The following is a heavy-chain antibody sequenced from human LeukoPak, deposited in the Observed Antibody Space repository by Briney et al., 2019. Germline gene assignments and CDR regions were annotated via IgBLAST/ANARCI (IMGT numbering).Heavy chain of an antibody. CDR2: ISSSSSYI. D-gene: IGHD2-21*02. J-gene: IGHJ3*02. CDR3: ARDCGGDCYGAFDI. Sequence: GGSLRLSCAASGFTFSSYSMNWVRQAPGKGLEWVSSISSSSSYIYYADSVKGRFTISRDNAKNSLYLQMNSLRAEDTAVYYCARDCGGDCYGAFDIWGRGTMVTVSS. CDR1: GFTFSSYS. V-gene: IGHV3-21*01.